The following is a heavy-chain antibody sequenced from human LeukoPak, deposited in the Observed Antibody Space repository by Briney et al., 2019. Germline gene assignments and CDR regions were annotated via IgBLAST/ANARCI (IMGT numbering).Heavy chain of an antibody. D-gene: IGHD3-16*01. Sequence: SETLSLTCTVSGGSIDNYYWTWIRQPPGKGLEWIGYVYYGGITKYNPSLMSRVSISVDTSKNQFSLKLSSVTAADTAVYYCARLTFGGSKFDYWGQGTLVTVSS. J-gene: IGHJ4*02. CDR1: GGSIDNYY. CDR2: VYYGGIT. CDR3: ARLTFGGSKFDY. V-gene: IGHV4-59*01.